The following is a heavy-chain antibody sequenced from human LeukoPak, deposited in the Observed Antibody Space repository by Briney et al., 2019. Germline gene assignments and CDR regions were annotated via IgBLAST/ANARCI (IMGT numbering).Heavy chain of an antibody. Sequence: ASVKVSCKASGYTFTSYGISWVRQAPGQGLEWMGWISAYNGNTNYAQKFQGRVTTTTDTSTNTAFMELRSLTSDDTAVYYCARDRYDVLTGYLSNWFDPWGQGTLVTVSS. CDR3: ARDRYDVLTGYLSNWFDP. CDR2: ISAYNGNT. J-gene: IGHJ5*02. D-gene: IGHD3-9*01. CDR1: GYTFTSYG. V-gene: IGHV1-18*01.